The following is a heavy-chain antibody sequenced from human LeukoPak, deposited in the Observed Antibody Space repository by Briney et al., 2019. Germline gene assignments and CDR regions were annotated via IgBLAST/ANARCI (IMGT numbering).Heavy chain of an antibody. D-gene: IGHD1-1*01. V-gene: IGHV3-23*01. Sequence: PGGSLRLSCAASGFTFSSYAMSWARQAPGKGLEWVSVISGSGGSTYYADSVKGRFTISRDNSKNTLYLQMNSLRAEDTAVYYCAKEPIYNSVFDSWGQGTLVTVSS. CDR2: ISGSGGST. CDR3: AKEPIYNSVFDS. CDR1: GFTFSSYA. J-gene: IGHJ4*02.